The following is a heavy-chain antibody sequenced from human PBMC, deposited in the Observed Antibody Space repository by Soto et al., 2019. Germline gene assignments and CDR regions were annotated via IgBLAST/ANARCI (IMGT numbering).Heavy chain of an antibody. J-gene: IGHJ4*02. V-gene: IGHV1-2*02. Sequence: ASVKVSCKTSGYTFSGYYMNWVRQAPGQGLEWMGWINPNSGDTYYAQNFQGRVAMTRDTSFSTAYMELSRLRSDDTAVYYCARKDGYNFFDYWGQGTLVTSPQ. CDR3: ARKDGYNFFDY. CDR2: INPNSGDT. CDR1: GYTFSGYY. D-gene: IGHD5-12*01.